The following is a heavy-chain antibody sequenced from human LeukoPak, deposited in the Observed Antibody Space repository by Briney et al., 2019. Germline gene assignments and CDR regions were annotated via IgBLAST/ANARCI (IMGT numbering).Heavy chain of an antibody. V-gene: IGHV3-23*01. D-gene: IGHD6-13*01. Sequence: GGSLRLSCAASGFTFSSYAMSWVRQAPGKGLEWVSAISGSGGSTYYADSVKGRFTISRDNAKNSLYLQMNSLRAEDTAVYYCARDRVAAAGRNGYYYYMDVWGKGTTVTISS. J-gene: IGHJ6*03. CDR2: ISGSGGST. CDR3: ARDRVAAAGRNGYYYYMDV. CDR1: GFTFSSYA.